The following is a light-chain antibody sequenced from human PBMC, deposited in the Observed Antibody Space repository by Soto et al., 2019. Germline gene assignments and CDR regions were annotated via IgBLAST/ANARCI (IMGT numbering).Light chain of an antibody. CDR3: SSYTSSSTRV. CDR1: SSDVGGYNY. Sequence: QSALTQPASVSGSPGQSITISCTGTSSDVGGYNYVSWYQQHPGKAPKLMIYEVSNRPSGVSNRFSVSKSGNTASLTISGLQDEDEADYYCSSYTSSSTRVFGGGTKLTVL. V-gene: IGLV2-14*01. CDR2: EVS. J-gene: IGLJ3*02.